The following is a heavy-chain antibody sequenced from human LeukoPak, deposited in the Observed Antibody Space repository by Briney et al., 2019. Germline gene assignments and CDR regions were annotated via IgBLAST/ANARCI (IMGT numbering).Heavy chain of an antibody. D-gene: IGHD2-21*02. Sequence: GESLKISCKVSGYSFTTYWIGWVRQMPGKGLEWMGIINPGDSHTTYSPSFQGQVTILADKSITTAYLQWSSLEASDTAIYYCARHGDGFRYWGQGTLVTVSS. CDR2: INPGDSHT. J-gene: IGHJ4*02. CDR1: GYSFTTYW. CDR3: ARHGDGFRY. V-gene: IGHV5-51*01.